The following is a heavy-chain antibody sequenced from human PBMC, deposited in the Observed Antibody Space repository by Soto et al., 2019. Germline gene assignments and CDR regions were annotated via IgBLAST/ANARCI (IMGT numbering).Heavy chain of an antibody. J-gene: IGHJ3*02. CDR3: ATDIRDSSGWTHAFDI. CDR2: ISWNSGSI. CDR1: GFSFDDYA. Sequence: GGSLRLSCAASGFSFDDYAMHWVRQAPGKGLEWVSGISWNSGSIGYADSVKGRFTISRDNAKHSLYLQTNSLRAEDTALYYSATDIRDSSGWTHAFDIWGQGTLVTVSS. V-gene: IGHV3-9*01. D-gene: IGHD6-19*01.